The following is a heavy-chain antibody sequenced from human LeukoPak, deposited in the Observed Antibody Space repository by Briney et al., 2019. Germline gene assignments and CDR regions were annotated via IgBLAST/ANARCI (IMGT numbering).Heavy chain of an antibody. D-gene: IGHD4-17*01. CDR1: GFTFDDYA. J-gene: IGHJ4*02. V-gene: IGHV3-9*03. Sequence: SLRLSCAASGFTFDDYAMHWVRQAPGKGLEWVSGISWNSGSIGYADTVKGRFTISRDNAKNSLYLQMNSLRAEDMALYYCAKGDDYGDYGYFDYWGQGTLVTVSS. CDR3: AKGDDYGDYGYFDY. CDR2: ISWNSGSI.